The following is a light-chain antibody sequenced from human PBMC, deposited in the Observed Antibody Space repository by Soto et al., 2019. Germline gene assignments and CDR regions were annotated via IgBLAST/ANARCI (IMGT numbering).Light chain of an antibody. Sequence: QLVLTQPPSASGTPGQRVTISCSGSSSNIGNNYVYWYQQFPGTAPKLVIYRNNQRPSGVPDRFSGSKSGTSASLAISGLRSEDEADYYCAAWDDSLSGLVFGGGTKLTVL. J-gene: IGLJ2*01. CDR2: RNN. CDR3: AAWDDSLSGLV. V-gene: IGLV1-47*01. CDR1: SSNIGNNY.